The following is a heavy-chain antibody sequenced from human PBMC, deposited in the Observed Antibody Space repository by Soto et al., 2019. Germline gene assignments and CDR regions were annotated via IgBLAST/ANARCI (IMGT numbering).Heavy chain of an antibody. Sequence: QSQTLSLTCAISGDSVSSNSAAWNWIRQSPSRGLEWLGRTYYRSKWYNDYAVSVKSRITINPDTSKNQFSLQLNSVTPEDTAVYYCARAVANYTRYYYGMDVWGQGTTVTVSS. CDR1: GDSVSSNSAA. CDR3: ARAVANYTRYYYGMDV. J-gene: IGHJ6*02. D-gene: IGHD5-12*01. V-gene: IGHV6-1*01. CDR2: TYYRSKWYN.